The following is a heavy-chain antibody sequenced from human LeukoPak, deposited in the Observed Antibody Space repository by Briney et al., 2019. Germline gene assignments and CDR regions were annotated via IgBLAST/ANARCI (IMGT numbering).Heavy chain of an antibody. CDR1: GFTFSSYS. Sequence: GGSLRLSCAASGFTFSSYSMNWVRQAPGKGLEWVSSISSSSSYIYYADSVKGRFTISRDNAKNSLYLQMNSLRAEDTAVYYCARGARNAGSGYSFDYWGQGTLVTVSP. J-gene: IGHJ4*02. CDR3: ARGARNAGSGYSFDY. CDR2: ISSSSSYI. V-gene: IGHV3-21*01. D-gene: IGHD3-3*01.